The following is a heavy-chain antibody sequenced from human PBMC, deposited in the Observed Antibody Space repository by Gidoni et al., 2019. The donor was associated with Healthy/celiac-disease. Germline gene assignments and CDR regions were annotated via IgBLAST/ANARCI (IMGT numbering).Heavy chain of an antibody. CDR2: IRSKAYGGTT. V-gene: IGHV3-49*03. CDR1: GFTFGDYA. Sequence: EVQLVESGGGLVRPGRSLRLSCTASGFTFGDYAMSWFRQAPGKGLEWVGFIRSKAYGGTTEYAASVKGRFTISRDDSKSIAYLQMNSLKTEDTAVYYCTRGYGLSYWGQGTLVTVSS. CDR3: TRGYGLSY. J-gene: IGHJ4*02. D-gene: IGHD3-10*01.